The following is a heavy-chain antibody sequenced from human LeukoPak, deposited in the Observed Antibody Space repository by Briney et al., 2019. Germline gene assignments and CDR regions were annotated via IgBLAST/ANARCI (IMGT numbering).Heavy chain of an antibody. J-gene: IGHJ4*02. CDR2: IIPIFGTA. CDR1: GGTFSSYA. D-gene: IGHD3-10*01. V-gene: IGHV1-69*13. Sequence: ASVKVSCKASGGTFSSYAISWVRQAPGQGLEWMGGIIPIFGTANYAQKFQGRVTITADESTSTAYMELSSLRSEDTAVYYCARGRITMVRGVLTPTYDFDYWGQGTLVTVSS. CDR3: ARGRITMVRGVLTPTYDFDY.